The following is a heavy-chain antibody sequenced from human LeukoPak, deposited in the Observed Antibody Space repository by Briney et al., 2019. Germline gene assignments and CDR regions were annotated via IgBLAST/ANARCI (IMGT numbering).Heavy chain of an antibody. Sequence: GASVKVSCKASGYTFTSYGISWVRQAPGQGLEWMGWISAYNGNTNYAQKHQGRVTMTTDTSTSTAYMELRSLRSDDTAVYYCARMEEYCSSTSCYDNWFDPWGQGTLVTVSS. CDR2: ISAYNGNT. CDR3: ARMEEYCSSTSCYDNWFDP. CDR1: GYTFTSYG. D-gene: IGHD2-2*01. J-gene: IGHJ5*02. V-gene: IGHV1-18*04.